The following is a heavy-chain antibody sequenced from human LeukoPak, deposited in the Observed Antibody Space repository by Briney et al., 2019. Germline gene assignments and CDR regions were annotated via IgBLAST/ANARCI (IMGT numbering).Heavy chain of an antibody. CDR3: AALVVPAAMDY. J-gene: IGHJ4*02. D-gene: IGHD2-2*01. CDR1: GGSISSGNYY. V-gene: IGHV4-61*02. CDR2: IYTSGST. Sequence: SETLSLTCTVSGGSISSGNYYWSWIRQPAGKGLEWIGRIYTSGSTNYNPSLRSRVTISVDTSKNQFSLKLSSVTAADTAMYYCAALVVPAAMDYWGQGTLVTVSS.